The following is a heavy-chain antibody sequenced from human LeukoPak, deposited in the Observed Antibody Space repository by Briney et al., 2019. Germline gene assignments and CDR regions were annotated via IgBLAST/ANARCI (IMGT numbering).Heavy chain of an antibody. J-gene: IGHJ4*02. D-gene: IGHD3-22*01. Sequence: GGSLRLSCAVSGITLSNYCMSWVRQAPGKGLEWVAGISGSGGSTTYADSVKGRVTISRDNPKNTLYLDMNNLRSEDTAVYFCAKRGVVIRVILVGFHKEAYYYDYWGQGALVTVSS. CDR1: GITLSNYC. CDR2: ISGSGGST. V-gene: IGHV3-23*01. CDR3: AKRGVVIRVILVGFHKEAYYYDY.